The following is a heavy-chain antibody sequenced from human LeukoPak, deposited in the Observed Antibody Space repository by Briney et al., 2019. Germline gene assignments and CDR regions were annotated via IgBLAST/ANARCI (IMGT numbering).Heavy chain of an antibody. V-gene: IGHV3-23*01. D-gene: IGHD1-1*01. J-gene: IGHJ4*02. CDR3: AKADPGTGAFDY. CDR1: GVTLSSYA. Sequence: PGGSLRLSCTASGVTLSSYAMSWARQAPGKGLEWVSGISSSGSGGNTYYADSVKGRFTISRDSSKNTLFLHMNTLRAEDTAIYYCAKADPGTGAFDYWGQGTLVTVSS. CDR2: ISSSGSGGNT.